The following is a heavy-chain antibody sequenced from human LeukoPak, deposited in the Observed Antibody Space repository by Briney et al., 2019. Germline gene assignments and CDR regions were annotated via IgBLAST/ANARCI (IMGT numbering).Heavy chain of an antibody. CDR3: ASGWYSYGLWAFDI. V-gene: IGHV1-69*05. D-gene: IGHD5-18*01. CDR2: IIPIFGTA. Sequence: SVKVSCKASGGTFSSYAISWVRQAPGQGLEWMGRIIPIFGTANYAQKFQGRVTITTDESTSTAYMELSSLRSEDTAVYYCASGWYSYGLWAFDIWGQGTMVTVSS. CDR1: GGTFSSYA. J-gene: IGHJ3*02.